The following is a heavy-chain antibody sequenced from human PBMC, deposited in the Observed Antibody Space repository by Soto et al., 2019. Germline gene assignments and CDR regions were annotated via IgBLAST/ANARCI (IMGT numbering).Heavy chain of an antibody. D-gene: IGHD3-3*02. V-gene: IGHV1-3*01. Sequence: VSVKVSCKTSGYTFTSYAINWVRQAPGKRLEWMGWINADNGNTKYSQKFQGRVTITRDTSASTAYMELSSLRSEDTAIFFCSSDVFSRAWPYYMDVSGKATTVTVSS. CDR1: GYTFTSYA. CDR2: INADNGNT. CDR3: SSDVFSRAWPYYMDV. J-gene: IGHJ6*03.